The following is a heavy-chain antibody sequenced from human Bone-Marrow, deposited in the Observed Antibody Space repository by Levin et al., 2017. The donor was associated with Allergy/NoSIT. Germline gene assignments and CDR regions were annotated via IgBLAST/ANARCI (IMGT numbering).Heavy chain of an antibody. Sequence: SETLSLTCTVSGGSISSAGYHWTWIRQSPGKGLEWIWYISYRGTTYYNPSLKSRLTMSLDTSEQRFSLNLNSVTAADTAIYYCARLDGYYFDYWGQGTLVTVSS. CDR1: GGSISSAGYH. CDR3: ARLDGYYFDY. J-gene: IGHJ4*02. CDR2: ISYRGTT. V-gene: IGHV4-31*03. D-gene: IGHD3-9*01.